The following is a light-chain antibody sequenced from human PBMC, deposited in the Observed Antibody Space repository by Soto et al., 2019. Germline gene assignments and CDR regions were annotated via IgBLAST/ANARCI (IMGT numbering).Light chain of an antibody. Sequence: EIVLTQSPATLSLSPVERATLSCVASQTISSSYLAWYQQKPGLAPRLLIYDASSRATGIPDRFSGSGSGTDFTLTISRLEPEDFAMYYCQQYGSSPLTFGGGTKVDIK. J-gene: IGKJ4*01. CDR2: DAS. V-gene: IGKV3D-20*01. CDR1: QTISSSY. CDR3: QQYGSSPLT.